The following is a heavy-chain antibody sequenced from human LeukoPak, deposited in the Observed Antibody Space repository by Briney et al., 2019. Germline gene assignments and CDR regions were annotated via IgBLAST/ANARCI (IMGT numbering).Heavy chain of an antibody. V-gene: IGHV4-4*07. CDR1: GGSISSYY. D-gene: IGHD6-19*01. J-gene: IGHJ4*02. CDR3: ERPGYSSGPYFDY. Sequence: PSETLSLTCTVSGGSISSYYWSWIRQPAGKGLEWIGRIYTSGTTNYNPSLKSRVTMSVDTSKNHFSLKLSSVTAADTAVYYCERPGYSSGPYFDYWGQGTLVTVSS. CDR2: IYTSGTT.